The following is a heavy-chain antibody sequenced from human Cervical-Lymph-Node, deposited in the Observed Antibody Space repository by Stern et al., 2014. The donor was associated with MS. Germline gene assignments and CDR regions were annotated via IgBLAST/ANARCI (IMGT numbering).Heavy chain of an antibody. Sequence: VQLVQSGPEVKRPGESLKISCQASGYTFTSYWIGWVRQMPGKGLEWIAIIFPGGSDIRYSPSFQGQVTISADKSSSTAYLQWNNLKASGTAIYYCARQRYFDYWGQGTLVTVSS. CDR2: IFPGGSDI. CDR1: GYTFTSYW. J-gene: IGHJ4*02. V-gene: IGHV5-51*01. CDR3: ARQRYFDY.